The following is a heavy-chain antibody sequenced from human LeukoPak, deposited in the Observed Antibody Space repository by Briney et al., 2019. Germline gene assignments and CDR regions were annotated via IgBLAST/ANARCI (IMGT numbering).Heavy chain of an antibody. D-gene: IGHD2-15*01. J-gene: IGHJ6*02. Sequence: SVKVSCKASGGTFSSYAISWVRQAPGQGLEWMGGIIPIFGTANYAQRFQGRVTITADESTSTAYMELSSLRSEDTAVYYCARGEYCSGGSCNQHYYYYGMDVWGQGTTVTVSS. CDR1: GGTFSSYA. V-gene: IGHV1-69*13. CDR3: ARGEYCSGGSCNQHYYYYGMDV. CDR2: IIPIFGTA.